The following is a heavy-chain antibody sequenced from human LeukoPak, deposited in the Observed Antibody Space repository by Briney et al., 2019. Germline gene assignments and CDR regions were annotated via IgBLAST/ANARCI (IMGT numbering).Heavy chain of an antibody. CDR1: GFIFSSYA. Sequence: QPGGSLRLSCATSGFIFSSYAMIWVRQAPGKGLEWVSTISGRVSGSGVTTYYADSVKGRFTISRDNSKNMLSLQMNALRAEDTAVYYCAKGLRTDTWFDPWGQGTLVTVSS. CDR2: ISGRVSGSGVTT. D-gene: IGHD2-21*02. CDR3: AKGLRTDTWFDP. V-gene: IGHV3-23*01. J-gene: IGHJ5*02.